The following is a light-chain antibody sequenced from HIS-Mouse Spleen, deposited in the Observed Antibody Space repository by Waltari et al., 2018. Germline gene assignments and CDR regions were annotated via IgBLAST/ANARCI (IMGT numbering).Light chain of an antibody. J-gene: IGKJ2*01. CDR1: QGISNY. CDR3: QKYNSAPHT. CDR2: AAS. V-gene: IGKV1-27*01. Sequence: DIQMTQSPSSLSPSVEDRSTITCRASQGISNYLAWYQQKPGKVPKLLIYAASTLQSGVPSRFSGSGSGTDFTLTISSLQPEDVATYYCQKYNSAPHTFGQGTKLEIK.